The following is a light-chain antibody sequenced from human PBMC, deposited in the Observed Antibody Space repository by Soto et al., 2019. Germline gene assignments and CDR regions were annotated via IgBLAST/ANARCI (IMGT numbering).Light chain of an antibody. J-gene: IGKJ4*01. CDR1: QSVGTN. V-gene: IGKV3-15*01. CDR2: GAS. Sequence: EIVMTQSPATLSVSPGERVTFSCRASQSVGTNLAWYQQRPGQAPRLLIHGASTRATGIPARFSGSGSGTEFSLTISSLQSEDFAVYYCQQYYNWPPLTFGGGTKVEIK. CDR3: QQYYNWPPLT.